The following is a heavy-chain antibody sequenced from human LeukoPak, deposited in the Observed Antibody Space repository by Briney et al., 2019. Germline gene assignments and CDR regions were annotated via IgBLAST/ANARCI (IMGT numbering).Heavy chain of an antibody. V-gene: IGHV1-2*02. CDR1: GYTFTGHY. J-gene: IGHJ3*02. Sequence: ASVKVSCKASGYTFTGHYIHWVRQAPGQGLEWMGWINPNSGSTKGAQKFQGRVTLTTDTSISTAYMELNRLRSDDTAVYYCARGLKLDDGFDIWGQGTMVTVSS. CDR3: ARGLKLDDGFDI. D-gene: IGHD1-1*01. CDR2: INPNSGST.